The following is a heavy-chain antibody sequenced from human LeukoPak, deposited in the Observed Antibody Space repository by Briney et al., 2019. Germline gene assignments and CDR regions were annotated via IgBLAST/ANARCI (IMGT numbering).Heavy chain of an antibody. V-gene: IGHV4-59*07. D-gene: IGHD3-16*02. CDR2: IYYSGST. J-gene: IGHJ5*02. CDR1: GGSISSYY. Sequence: TSDTLSLTCTVSGGSISSYYWSWIRQPPGKGLEWIGYIYYSGSTNYNPSLKSRVTISVDTSKNQFSLKLSSVTAADTAVYYCARVGMITFGGVIEKYNWFDPWGQGTLVTVSS. CDR3: ARVGMITFGGVIEKYNWFDP.